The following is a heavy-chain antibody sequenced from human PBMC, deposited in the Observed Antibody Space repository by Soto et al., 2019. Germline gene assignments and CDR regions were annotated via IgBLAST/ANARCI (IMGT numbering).Heavy chain of an antibody. CDR2: INRNGKNR. Sequence: QVQLVESGGGLVKPGGSLRLSCAASGFTFSDYYMSWIRQAPGRGLEWLSYINRNGKNRVYADSVTGRFTISRDNANTSLDRDMNGLSVEATAVYYGARRRRTDMNDIGFMLDFDFWGKGTLVTVSS. V-gene: IGHV3-11*01. J-gene: IGHJ4*02. D-gene: IGHD3-9*01. CDR1: GFTFSDYY. CDR3: ARRRRTDMNDIGFMLDFDF.